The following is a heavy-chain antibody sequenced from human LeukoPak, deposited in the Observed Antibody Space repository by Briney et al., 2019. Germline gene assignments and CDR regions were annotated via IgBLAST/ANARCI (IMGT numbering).Heavy chain of an antibody. D-gene: IGHD2-2*02. J-gene: IGHJ2*01. CDR3: ASTPQVVPAAIRGGVWYFDL. CDR1: GGSISSGDYY. CDR2: IYYSGST. V-gene: IGHV4-30-4*08. Sequence: PSETLSLTCTVSGGSISSGDYYWSWIRQPPGKGLEWIGYIYYSGSTYYNPSLKSRVTISVDTSKNQFSLKLSSVTAADTAVYYCASTPQVVPAAIRGGVWYFDLWGRGTLVTVSS.